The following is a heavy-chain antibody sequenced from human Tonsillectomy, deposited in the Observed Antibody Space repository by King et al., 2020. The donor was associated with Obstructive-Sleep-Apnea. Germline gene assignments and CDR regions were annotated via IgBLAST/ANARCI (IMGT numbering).Heavy chain of an antibody. J-gene: IGHJ4*02. CDR3: AKGRTLHYYDILTGYYSFDY. CDR1: GFTFSSYA. Sequence: VQLVESGGGLVQPGGSLRLSCAASGFTFSSYAMSWVRQAPGKGLEWVSAISGSGGSTYYADSVKGRFTISRDNSKNTLDLQMNSLRAEDTAVYYCAKGRTLHYYDILTGYYSFDYWGQGTLVTVSS. D-gene: IGHD3-9*01. CDR2: ISGSGGST. V-gene: IGHV3-23*04.